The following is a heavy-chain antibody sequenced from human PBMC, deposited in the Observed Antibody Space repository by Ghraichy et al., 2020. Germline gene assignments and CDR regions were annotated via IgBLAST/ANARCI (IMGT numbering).Heavy chain of an antibody. Sequence: SETLSLTCAVSGGSISSSNWWSWVRQPPGKGLEWIGEIYHSGSTNYNPSLKSRVTISVDKSKNQFSLKLSSVTAADTAVYYCARVQLELFYYYYYMDVWGKGTTVTVSS. D-gene: IGHD1-1*01. CDR3: ARVQLELFYYYYYMDV. CDR2: IYHSGST. CDR1: GGSISSSNW. V-gene: IGHV4-4*02. J-gene: IGHJ6*03.